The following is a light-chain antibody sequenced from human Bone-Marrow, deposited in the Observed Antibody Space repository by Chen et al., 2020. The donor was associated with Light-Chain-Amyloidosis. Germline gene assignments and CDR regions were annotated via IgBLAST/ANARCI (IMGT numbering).Light chain of an antibody. Sequence: SCVLTQPSSVSVAPGQTATIACGGNNIGSTSVHWSQQTPGQAPLLVVYDDSDRPSGIPERLSGSNSGNTATLTISRVEAGDEADYYCQVWDRSSDRPVFGGGTKLTVL. J-gene: IGLJ3*02. CDR1: NIGSTS. CDR3: QVWDRSSDRPV. CDR2: DDS. V-gene: IGLV3-21*02.